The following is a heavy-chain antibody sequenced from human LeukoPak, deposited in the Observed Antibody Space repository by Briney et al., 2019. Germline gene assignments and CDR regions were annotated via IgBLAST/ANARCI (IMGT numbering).Heavy chain of an antibody. CDR1: GYTFTSYD. D-gene: IGHD2-2*01. J-gene: IGHJ6*02. V-gene: IGHV1-8*01. CDR2: MNPNSGNT. Sequence: ASVKVSCKASGYTFTSYDINWVRQATGQGLEWMGWMNPNSGNTGYAQKFQGRVTMTRNTSISTAYMELSSLRSDDTAVYYCAREYCSSTSCYLDVWGQGTTVNVSS. CDR3: AREYCSSTSCYLDV.